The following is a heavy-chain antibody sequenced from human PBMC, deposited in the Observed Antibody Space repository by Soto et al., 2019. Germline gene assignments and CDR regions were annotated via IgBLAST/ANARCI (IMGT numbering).Heavy chain of an antibody. CDR2: VYYSGTT. Sequence: SETLSLTCSVSGGSVSNKTYYWSWIRQPPGKRLEWIGYVYYSGTTNYNPSLKSRVTISVDLSKNQFSLRLSSVTTADTALYYCARTTAVPNTLRSRYFFDYWGQGTLVTVS. J-gene: IGHJ4*02. CDR1: GGSVSNKTYY. CDR3: ARTTAVPNTLRSRYFFDY. D-gene: IGHD4-17*01. V-gene: IGHV4-61*01.